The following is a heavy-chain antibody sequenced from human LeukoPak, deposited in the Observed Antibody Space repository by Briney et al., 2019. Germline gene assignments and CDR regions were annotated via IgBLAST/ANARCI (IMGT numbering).Heavy chain of an antibody. CDR3: ARENSVYDFWSGYSYYFDY. D-gene: IGHD3-3*01. CDR1: GGSITTGSYY. Sequence: PSETLSLTCTVSGGSITTGSYYWIWIRQPAGKGLEWIGRIYTSGSTNYNPSLKSRVTMSVDTSKNQFSLKLSSVTAADTAVYYCARENSVYDFWSGYSYYFDYWGQGTLVTVSS. CDR2: IYTSGST. J-gene: IGHJ4*02. V-gene: IGHV4-61*02.